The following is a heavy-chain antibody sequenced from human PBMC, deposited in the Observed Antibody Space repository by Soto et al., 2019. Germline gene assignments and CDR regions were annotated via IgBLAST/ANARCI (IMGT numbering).Heavy chain of an antibody. J-gene: IGHJ4*02. D-gene: IGHD6-19*01. CDR2: IYHSGST. V-gene: IGHV4-4*02. CDR1: GGSISSSNW. Sequence: SETLSLTCAVSGGSISSSNWWRWVRQPPGKGLEWIGEIYHSGSTNYNPSLKSRVTISVDKSKNQFSLKLSSVTAADTAVYYCARALRTHIDVARRLDYWGQGTLVTVSS. CDR3: ARALRTHIDVARRLDY.